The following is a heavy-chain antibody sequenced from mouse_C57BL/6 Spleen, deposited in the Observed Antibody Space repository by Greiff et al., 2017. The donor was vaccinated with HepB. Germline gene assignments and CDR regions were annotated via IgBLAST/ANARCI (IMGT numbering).Heavy chain of an antibody. Sequence: EVQLQESGTVLARPGASVKMSCKTSGYTFTSYWMHWVKQRPGQGLEWIGAIYPGNSDTSYNQKFKGKAKLTAVTSASTAYMELSSLTNEDSAVYYCTYYGTPYWGQGTLVTVSA. CDR2: IYPGNSDT. CDR3: TYYGTPY. V-gene: IGHV1-5*01. CDR1: GYTFTSYW. J-gene: IGHJ3*01. D-gene: IGHD1-1*01.